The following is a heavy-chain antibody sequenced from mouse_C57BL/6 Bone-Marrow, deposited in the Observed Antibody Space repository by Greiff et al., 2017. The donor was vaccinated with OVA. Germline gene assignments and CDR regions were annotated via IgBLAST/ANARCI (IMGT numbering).Heavy chain of an antibody. D-gene: IGHD2-1*01. CDR2: IDPETGGT. Sequence: VQLQESGAELVRPGASVTLSCKASGYTFTDYEMPWVKQTPVHGLEWIGAIDPETGGTAYNQKFKGQAILTADKSSSTAYMELRSLTSEDAAVYYCTRGYCNYYAMDYWGQGTSVTVSA. CDR3: TRGYCNYYAMDY. CDR1: GYTFTDYE. J-gene: IGHJ4*01. V-gene: IGHV1-15*01.